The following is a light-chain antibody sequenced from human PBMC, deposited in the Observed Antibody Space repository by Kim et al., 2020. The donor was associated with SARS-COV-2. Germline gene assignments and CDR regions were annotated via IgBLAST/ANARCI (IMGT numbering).Light chain of an antibody. CDR2: QNT. CDR1: KLGDRD. Sequence: VSEAPGRTASITFSGDKLGDRDTCWYQQKPGQSPVLVIYQNTKRPSGIPDRFSGSNSGNTATLTISGTQAMDEADYYCLAWDSSVVFGGGAKLTVL. J-gene: IGLJ2*01. V-gene: IGLV3-1*01. CDR3: LAWDSSVV.